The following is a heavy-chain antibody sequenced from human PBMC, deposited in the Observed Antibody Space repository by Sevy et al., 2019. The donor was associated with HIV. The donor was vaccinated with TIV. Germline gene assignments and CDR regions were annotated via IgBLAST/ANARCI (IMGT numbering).Heavy chain of an antibody. V-gene: IGHV3-49*04. CDR3: TRGVHYGGNPYYFDY. D-gene: IGHD4-17*01. CDR1: GFTFGDYA. CDR2: IRSKAYGGTT. Sequence: GGSLRLSCTASGFTFGDYAMSWVRQAPGKGLEWVGFIRSKAYGGTTEDAASVKGRFTISRDDSKSIAYLQMNSLKTEDTAVYYCTRGVHYGGNPYYFDYWGQGTLVTVSS. J-gene: IGHJ4*02.